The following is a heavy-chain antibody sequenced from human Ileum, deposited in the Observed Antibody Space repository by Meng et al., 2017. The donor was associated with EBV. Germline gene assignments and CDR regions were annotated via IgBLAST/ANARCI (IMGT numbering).Heavy chain of an antibody. J-gene: IGHJ4*02. CDR3: ARGGWSLDY. CDR1: GGSTSIYS. V-gene: IGHV4-59*08. Sequence: NPSRTQHINCSLSGGSTSIYSWRWIRQPPGKGLGWIGYIYYSGSTNYNPSLKSRVTISVDTSKNQFSLNLSSVTAADTAVYYCARGGWSLDYWGQGTLVTVSS. CDR2: IYYSGST. D-gene: IGHD2-15*01.